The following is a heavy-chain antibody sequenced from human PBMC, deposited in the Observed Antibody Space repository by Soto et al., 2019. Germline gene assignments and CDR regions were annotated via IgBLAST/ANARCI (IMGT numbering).Heavy chain of an antibody. CDR2: INPNNGGT. CDR1: GDNFGDYY. J-gene: IGHJ5*02. V-gene: IGHV1-2*02. D-gene: IGHD3-10*01. CDR3: AGSLLRGVNWFDP. Sequence: ASVKVSCKASGDNFGDYYINWVRQAPGQRLEWMGWINPNNGGTKYAQNFQDSVIMTRDTSISTVYMQLSSLTSDDTALYFCAGSLLRGVNWFDPWGQGTLVT.